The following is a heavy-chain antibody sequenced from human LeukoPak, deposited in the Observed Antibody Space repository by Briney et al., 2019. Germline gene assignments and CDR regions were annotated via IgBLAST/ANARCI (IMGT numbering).Heavy chain of an antibody. CDR2: ISGSGGST. Sequence: QAGGSLRLSCAASGFTFSSYAMSWVRQAPGKGLEWVSAISGSGGSTYYADSVKGRFTISRDNPKNTLYLQMNSLRAEDTAVYYCAKAAGIVVVPAAMYYSYYYYGMDVWGQGTTVTVSS. CDR3: AKAAGIVVVPAAMYYSYYYYGMDV. D-gene: IGHD2-2*01. J-gene: IGHJ6*02. V-gene: IGHV3-23*01. CDR1: GFTFSSYA.